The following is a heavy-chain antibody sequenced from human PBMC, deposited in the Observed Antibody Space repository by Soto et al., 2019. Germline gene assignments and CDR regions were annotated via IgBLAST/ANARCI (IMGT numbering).Heavy chain of an antibody. CDR1: GGSFSGYY. D-gene: IGHD4-17*01. CDR2: INHSGST. J-gene: IGHJ3*02. V-gene: IGHV4-34*01. Sequence: SETLSLTCAVYGGSFSGYYWSWIRQPPGKGLEWIGEINHSGSTNYNPSLKSRVTISVDTSKNQFSLKLSSVTAADTAVYYCVREEGMTTVTRDAFDIWGQGTMVTVS. CDR3: VREEGMTTVTRDAFDI.